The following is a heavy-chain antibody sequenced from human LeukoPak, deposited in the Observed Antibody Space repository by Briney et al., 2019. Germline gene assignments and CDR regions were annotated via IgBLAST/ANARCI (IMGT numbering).Heavy chain of an antibody. V-gene: IGHV3-30*18. CDR2: IVFDGTNE. Sequence: GGSLRLSCAASGFTFSIYGIHWVRQAPGKGLEWVAVIVFDGTNEYYADSVKGRLTISRDNSKNTLYLQMNNLRAEDTAVYCCAKDAPGYFDYWGQGTLVTVSS. CDR3: AKDAPGYFDY. J-gene: IGHJ4*02. CDR1: GFTFSIYG.